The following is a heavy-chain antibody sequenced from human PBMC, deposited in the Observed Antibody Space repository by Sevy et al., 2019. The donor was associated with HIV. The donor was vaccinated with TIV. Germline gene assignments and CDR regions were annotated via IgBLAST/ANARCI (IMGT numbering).Heavy chain of an antibody. V-gene: IGHV1-46*03. D-gene: IGHD3-3*01. CDR1: GYTFTSYY. CDR3: ATFTIFGVVIPDL. J-gene: IGHJ2*01. CDR2: INPSGGST. Sequence: ASVKVSCKASGYTFTSYYMHWVRQVPGQGLEWMGIINPSGGSTSYAQKFQGRVTMTRDTSTSTVYMELSSLRSEDTAVYYCATFTIFGVVIPDLWGRGTLVTVSS.